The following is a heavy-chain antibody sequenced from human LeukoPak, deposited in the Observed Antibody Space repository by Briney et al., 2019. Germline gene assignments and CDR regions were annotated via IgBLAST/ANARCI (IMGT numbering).Heavy chain of an antibody. CDR1: GYTFTSYG. V-gene: IGHV1-18*01. CDR2: ISAYNGNT. D-gene: IGHD2-15*01. CDR3: AREGDSVVVAAPGNWFDP. J-gene: IGHJ5*02. Sequence: ASVKVSCKASGYTFTSYGISWVRQAPGQGLEWMGWISAYNGNTNYAQKLQGRVTMTTDTSTSTAYMELRSLRSVDTAVYYCAREGDSVVVAAPGNWFDPWGQGTLVTVSS.